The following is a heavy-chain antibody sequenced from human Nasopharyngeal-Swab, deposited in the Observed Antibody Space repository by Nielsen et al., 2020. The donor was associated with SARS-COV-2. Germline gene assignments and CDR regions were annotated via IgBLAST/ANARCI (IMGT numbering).Heavy chain of an antibody. CDR2: IGDKDHNYAT. CDR1: GFVFSASA. J-gene: IGHJ4*02. Sequence: GESLKISCATSGFVFSASAMHWVRQASGKGLEWVGRIGDKDHNYATTYGASVKGRFTISRDDSKNTAFLQLDNLKTEDTALYYCTTDFYFDYWGQGTLVTVSS. CDR3: TTDFYFDY. V-gene: IGHV3-73*01.